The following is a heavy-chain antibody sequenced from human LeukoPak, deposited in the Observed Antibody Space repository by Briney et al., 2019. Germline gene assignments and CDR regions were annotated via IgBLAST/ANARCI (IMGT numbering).Heavy chain of an antibody. CDR2: ISATGGGT. CDR3: AKSQRNDQQVVQRIDY. CDR1: GFTFSSYE. V-gene: IGHV3-23*01. Sequence: PGGSLRLSCAASGFTFSSYEMNWVRQAPGKGLEWVSTISATGGGTVYADSVKGRFTISRDNSKNALYLQMSSLRAEDTAVYYCAKSQRNDQQVVQRIDYWGQGTLVTVSS. D-gene: IGHD2-2*01. J-gene: IGHJ4*02.